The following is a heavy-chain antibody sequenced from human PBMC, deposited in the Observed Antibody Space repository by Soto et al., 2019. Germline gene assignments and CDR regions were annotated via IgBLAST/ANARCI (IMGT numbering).Heavy chain of an antibody. J-gene: IGHJ6*02. CDR3: AREVHSLEWFDNPRDGMDV. V-gene: IGHV3-48*02. D-gene: IGHD3-3*01. Sequence: GGSLRLSCAASGFTFSSYSMNWVRQAPGKGLEWVSYISSSSSTIYYADSVKGRFTISRDNAKNSLYLQMNSLRDEDTAVYYCAREVHSLEWFDNPRDGMDVWGQGTTDTVSS. CDR2: ISSSSSTI. CDR1: GFTFSSYS.